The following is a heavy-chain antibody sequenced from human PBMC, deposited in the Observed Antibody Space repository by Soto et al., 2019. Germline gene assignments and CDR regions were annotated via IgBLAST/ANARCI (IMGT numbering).Heavy chain of an antibody. CDR2: INPNSGGT. CDR3: ARGGSERVVLAALPELDS. CDR1: GYSFTGYY. Sequence: QVQLVQSGAAVKKPGASVKVSCKASGYSFTGYYMHWARRAPGQGLEWMGWINPNSGGTNFARKFQGRVTMTRDTSISTAYMDMISLRADDTAVYYCARGGSERVVLAALPELDSWGQGTLVTVSS. V-gene: IGHV1-2*02. J-gene: IGHJ4*02. D-gene: IGHD2-15*01.